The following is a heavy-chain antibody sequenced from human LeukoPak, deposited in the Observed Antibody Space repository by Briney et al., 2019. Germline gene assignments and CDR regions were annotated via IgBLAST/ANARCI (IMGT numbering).Heavy chain of an antibody. D-gene: IGHD3-3*01. CDR2: IRCDGSNK. CDR1: GFTFSSYG. V-gene: IGHV3-30*02. Sequence: PGGPLRLSCAASGFTFSSYGMHWVRQAPGKGLEWVAFIRCDGSNKYYADSVKGRFTISRDNSKNTLYLQMNSLRAEDTAVYYCAKDHYDFWSGYPISRWGGLGYWGQGTLVTVSS. CDR3: AKDHYDFWSGYPISRWGGLGY. J-gene: IGHJ4*02.